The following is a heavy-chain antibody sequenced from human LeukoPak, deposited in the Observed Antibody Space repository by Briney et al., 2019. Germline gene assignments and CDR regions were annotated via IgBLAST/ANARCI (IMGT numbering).Heavy chain of an antibody. CDR2: INHSGST. J-gene: IGHJ6*03. D-gene: IGHD3-10*01. V-gene: IGHV4-34*01. Sequence: SETLSLTCAVYGGSFSGYYWSWIRQPPGKGLEWIGEINHSGSTNYNPSLKGRVTISVDTSKNQFSLKLSSVTAADTAVYYCARRGGGSGSCYPPSRPHYYYCYYMDVWGKGSTVTISS. CDR1: GGSFSGYY. CDR3: ARRGGGSGSCYPPSRPHYYYCYYMDV.